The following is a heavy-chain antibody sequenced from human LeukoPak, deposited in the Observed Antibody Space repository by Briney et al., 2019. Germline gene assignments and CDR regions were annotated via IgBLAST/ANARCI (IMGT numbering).Heavy chain of an antibody. Sequence: GGSLRLSCAASGFTFSDHAMHWVRQAPGRGPDWVAVTSYDGSNKYYADFAKGRFTISRDNSKNTLYLQMNSLRGEDTAVYYCAREGRRGTVLTPRTDYWGQGTLVTVSS. V-gene: IGHV3-30-3*01. CDR2: TSYDGSNK. CDR1: GFTFSDHA. J-gene: IGHJ4*02. CDR3: AREGRRGTVLTPRTDY. D-gene: IGHD4-23*01.